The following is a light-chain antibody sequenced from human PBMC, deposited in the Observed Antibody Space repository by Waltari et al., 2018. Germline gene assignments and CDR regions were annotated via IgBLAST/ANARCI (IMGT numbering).Light chain of an antibody. CDR1: RSVLYNSNNKNY. V-gene: IGKV4-1*01. CDR3: QQYYSSPIS. J-gene: IGKJ5*01. Sequence: DIVMTQSPDSLAVSLGERAAINCKSSRSVLYNSNNKNYLAWYQQKPRQPPKLLINWASSRESGVPDRFSGRGSGTDFTLTISSLQAEDVAVYYCQQYYSSPISFGQGTRLEIK. CDR2: WAS.